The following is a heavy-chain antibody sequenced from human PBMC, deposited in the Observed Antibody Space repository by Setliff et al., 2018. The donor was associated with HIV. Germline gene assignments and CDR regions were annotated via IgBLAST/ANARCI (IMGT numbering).Heavy chain of an antibody. V-gene: IGHV4-4*07. D-gene: IGHD5-12*01. CDR1: GGSINSFY. J-gene: IGHJ4*02. CDR3: ARVWYNVDIVATIIAVAGRKGYFDY. CDR2: IFASGNT. Sequence: SETLSLTCTVSGGSINSFYWNWVRQPAGRGLEWIGRIFASGNTNYNPSLKSRVTISVDTSKNQFSLKLSAVTAADTAGYYCARVWYNVDIVATIIAVAGRKGYFDYWGQGTLGTVSS.